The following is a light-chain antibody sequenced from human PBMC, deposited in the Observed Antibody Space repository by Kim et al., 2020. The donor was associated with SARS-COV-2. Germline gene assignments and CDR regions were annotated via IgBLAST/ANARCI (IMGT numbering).Light chain of an antibody. J-gene: IGLJ2*01. Sequence: SVALGQTARITCEGNNIGSKNVYWYQQKPGQAPVLVIYRDNIRPSGIPGRFSGSNSGSTATLTFSRAQAGDEADYYCQVWDSNTVIFGGGTQLTVL. CDR2: RDN. CDR3: QVWDSNTVI. CDR1: NIGSKN. V-gene: IGLV3-9*01.